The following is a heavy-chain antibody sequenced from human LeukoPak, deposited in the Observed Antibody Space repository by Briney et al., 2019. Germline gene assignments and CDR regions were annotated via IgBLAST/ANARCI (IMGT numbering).Heavy chain of an antibody. V-gene: IGHV4-39*07. CDR3: ARWGSSSWYPFWHFDY. Sequence: SETLSLTCTVSGGSITTSPYNWGWIRQPPGKGLEWIGTISYSGTTYYKPSLKSRATISVDTSKNQFSLKLSSVTAADTAVYYCARWGSSSWYPFWHFDYWGQGTLVTVSS. CDR1: GGSITTSPYN. D-gene: IGHD6-13*01. CDR2: ISYSGTT. J-gene: IGHJ4*02.